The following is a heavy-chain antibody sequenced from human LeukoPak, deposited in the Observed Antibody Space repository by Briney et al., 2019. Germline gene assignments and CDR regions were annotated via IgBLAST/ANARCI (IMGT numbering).Heavy chain of an antibody. CDR2: IKSITDGGTT. D-gene: IGHD3-10*01. CDR1: GLSFSNVY. V-gene: IGHV3-15*01. J-gene: IGHJ4*02. Sequence: GGSLTLSCAVSGLSFSNVYMNWVRQAPGKGLEWVGRIKSITDGGTTAYAASVKGRFTISRDDSKNTLYLQMDGLKAEDTAVYYCIPSGSGNYYGFWGQGTLVTVSS. CDR3: IPSGSGNYYGF.